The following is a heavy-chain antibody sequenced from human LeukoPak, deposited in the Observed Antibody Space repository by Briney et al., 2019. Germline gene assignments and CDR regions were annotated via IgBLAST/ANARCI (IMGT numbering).Heavy chain of an antibody. CDR1: GGSISSYY. CDR3: ARGGYTTGGYWYLDL. D-gene: IGHD4-17*01. J-gene: IGHJ2*01. Sequence: SETLSLTCTVSGGSISSYYWSWIRQPPGKGLQWIGYIYYRGSTNYNPSLKSRVTISVDTSKNQFSLQLSSVTAADTAVYYCARGGYTTGGYWYLDLWGRGTLVTVSS. CDR2: IYYRGST. V-gene: IGHV4-59*01.